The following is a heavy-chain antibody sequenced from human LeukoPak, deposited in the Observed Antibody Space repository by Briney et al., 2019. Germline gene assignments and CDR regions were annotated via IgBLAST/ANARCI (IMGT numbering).Heavy chain of an antibody. V-gene: IGHV3-23*01. J-gene: IGHJ4*02. CDR2: ISDTGNT. CDR1: GFTFSSYS. Sequence: GGSLRLSCAASGFTFSSYSMNWVRQAPGKGLEWVSAISDTGNTYHADSVKGRFTISRDSSKNTLFLQMNRLRPEDAAVYYCAKAPVTTCRGAFCYPFDYWGLGTLVTVSS. D-gene: IGHD2-15*01. CDR3: AKAPVTTCRGAFCYPFDY.